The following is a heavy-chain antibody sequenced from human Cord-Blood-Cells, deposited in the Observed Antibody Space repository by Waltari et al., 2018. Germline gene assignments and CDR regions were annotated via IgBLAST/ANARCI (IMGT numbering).Heavy chain of an antibody. D-gene: IGHD6-13*01. CDR2: IYYSGSP. CDR3: ARHLDRAAAGIDY. V-gene: IGHV4-39*01. CDR1: GGSISSSRYY. Sequence: QLQLQESGPGLVKPSETLSLTCTVAGGSISSSRYYWGWLRQPPGKGLVWVGSIYYSGSPDDNPSLKIRVTISVDTSKNQFSLKLSSVTAADTAVYYCARHLDRAAAGIDYWGQGTLVTVSS. J-gene: IGHJ4*02.